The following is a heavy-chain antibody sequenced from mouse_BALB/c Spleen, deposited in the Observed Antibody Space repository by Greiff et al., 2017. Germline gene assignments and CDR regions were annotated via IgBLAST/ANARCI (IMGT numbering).Heavy chain of an antibody. Sequence: QVQLKQPGAELVKPGASVKLSCKASGYTFTSYWMHWVKQRPGQGLEWIGEINPSNGRTNYNEKFKSKATLTVDKSSSTAYMQLSSLTSEDSAVYYCARLDGYYGGYYAMDDWGQGTSVTVSS. CDR2: INPSNGRT. CDR1: GYTFTSYW. V-gene: IGHV1S81*02. J-gene: IGHJ4*01. CDR3: ARLDGYYGGYYAMDD. D-gene: IGHD2-3*01.